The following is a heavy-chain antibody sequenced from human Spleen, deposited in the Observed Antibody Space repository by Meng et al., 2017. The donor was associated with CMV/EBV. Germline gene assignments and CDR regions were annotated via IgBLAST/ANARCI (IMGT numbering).Heavy chain of an antibody. D-gene: IGHD1-26*01. V-gene: IGHV1-2*06. J-gene: IGHJ4*02. Sequence: SCQTSGYTLTGYYIHWVRQAPGQGLEWMGRINTDSGGTIYAQKFQGRVTMTRDTSISTAYMEVRRLGSDDTAVYYCAGSDEWERFDYWGQGTLVTVSS. CDR3: AGSDEWERFDY. CDR1: GYTLTGYY. CDR2: INTDSGGT.